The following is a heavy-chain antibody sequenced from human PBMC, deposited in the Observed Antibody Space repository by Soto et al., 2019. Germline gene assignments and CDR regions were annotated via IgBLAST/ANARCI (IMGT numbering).Heavy chain of an antibody. CDR1: GYSISSGYY. D-gene: IGHD5-18*01. CDR3: ARDRVDTAMVPGNFYYYGMDV. J-gene: IGHJ6*02. V-gene: IGHV4-38-2*02. CDR2: IYHSGST. Sequence: KPSETLSLTCAVSGYSISSGYYWGWIRQPPGKGLEWIGSIYHSGSTYYNPSLKSRVTISVDTSKNQFSLKLSSVTAADTAVYYCARDRVDTAMVPGNFYYYGMDVWGQGTTVTVSS.